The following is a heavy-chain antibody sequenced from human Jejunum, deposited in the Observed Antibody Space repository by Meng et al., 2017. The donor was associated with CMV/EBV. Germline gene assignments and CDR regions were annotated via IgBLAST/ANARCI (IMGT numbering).Heavy chain of an antibody. Sequence: ASAYNYTSKKSMCARQAPGRGAEWMGWSNTNTGNPTYAQGFTGRFVFSLDTSVSTTYLQISSLKAEDTAVYYCARDGLSVRYFDYWGQGTLVTVSS. V-gene: IGHV7-4-1*02. D-gene: IGHD3-3*01. CDR2: SNTNTGNP. J-gene: IGHJ4*02. CDR1: AYNYTSKK. CDR3: ARDGLSVRYFDY.